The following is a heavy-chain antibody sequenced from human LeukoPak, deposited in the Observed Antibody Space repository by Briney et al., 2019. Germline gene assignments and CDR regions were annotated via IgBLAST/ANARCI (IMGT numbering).Heavy chain of an antibody. CDR2: IGTAGDT. Sequence: GGSLRLSCAASGFTFSSYDMHWVRQATGKGLEWVSAIGTAGDTYYPGSVKGRFTISRENAKNSLYLQMNSLRAGDTAVYYCARGYCSGGSCYSRGALDAFDIWGQGTMVTVSS. J-gene: IGHJ3*02. CDR3: ARGYCSGGSCYSRGALDAFDI. V-gene: IGHV3-13*01. CDR1: GFTFSSYD. D-gene: IGHD2-15*01.